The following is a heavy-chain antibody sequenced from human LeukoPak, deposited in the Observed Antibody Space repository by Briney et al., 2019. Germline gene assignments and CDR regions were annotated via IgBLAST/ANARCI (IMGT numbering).Heavy chain of an antibody. Sequence: PGGSLRLSCAASGFSFSSHAMSWVRQAPDKGLEWVSSISAGATNTHYADSVKGRFTISRDNSKSTLSLQMNRLRAEDTAVYFCARDLDDNWSGREIGDHWGQGTLVTVSS. D-gene: IGHD3-3*01. CDR2: ISAGATNT. CDR1: GFSFSSHA. CDR3: ARDLDDNWSGREIGDH. J-gene: IGHJ4*02. V-gene: IGHV3-23*01.